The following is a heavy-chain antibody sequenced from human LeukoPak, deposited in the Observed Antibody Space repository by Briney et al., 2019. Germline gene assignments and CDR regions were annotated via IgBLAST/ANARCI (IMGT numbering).Heavy chain of an antibody. V-gene: IGHV1-18*01. CDR2: ISGNDGAT. CDR3: ARDVPDFWSGFDS. CDR1: GYPFYTYG. J-gene: IGHJ4*02. Sequence: ASVKVSCKASGYPFYTYGLSWVRQAPGQGLEWMGKISGNDGATKYAQKFQGRVTMTTDTATSTAYMELTSLTSDDTAVYYCARDVPDFWSGFDSWGQGTLVTVSP. D-gene: IGHD3-3*01.